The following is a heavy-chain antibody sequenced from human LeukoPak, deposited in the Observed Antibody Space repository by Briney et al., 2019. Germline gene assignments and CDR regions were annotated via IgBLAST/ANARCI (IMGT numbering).Heavy chain of an antibody. D-gene: IGHD3-22*01. V-gene: IGHV3-11*04. J-gene: IGHJ3*02. CDR1: GFTFSDYY. CDR2: ISSSGSTI. CDR3: ARGARITMIVVVIKDAFDI. Sequence: GGSLRLSCAASGFTFSDYYMSWIRQAPGKGLEWVSYISSSGSTIYYADSVKGRFTISRDNAKNSLYLQMNSLRAEDTAVYYCARGARITMIVVVIKDAFDIWGQGTMVTVSS.